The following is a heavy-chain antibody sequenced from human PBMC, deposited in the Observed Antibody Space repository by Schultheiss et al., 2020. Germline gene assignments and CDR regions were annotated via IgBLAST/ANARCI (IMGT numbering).Heavy chain of an antibody. CDR3: ARAIYRPAASRGSYYYYYMDV. D-gene: IGHD2-2*01. CDR1: GYTFTSYA. V-gene: IGHV1-18*01. Sequence: ASVKVSCKASGYTFTSYAMNWVRQAPGQGLEWMGWISAYNGNTNYAQKLQGRVTMTTDTSTSTAYMELSSLRSEDTAVYYCARAIYRPAASRGSYYYYYMDVWGRGTTVTVAS. J-gene: IGHJ6*03. CDR2: ISAYNGNT.